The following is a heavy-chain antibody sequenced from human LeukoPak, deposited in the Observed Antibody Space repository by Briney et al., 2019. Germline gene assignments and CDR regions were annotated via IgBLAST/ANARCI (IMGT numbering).Heavy chain of an antibody. CDR1: GGSISSYY. CDR3: ARVRREWLALYYYYYMDV. CDR2: IYTSGST. V-gene: IGHV4-4*07. Sequence: PSETLSLTCTVSGGSISSYYWSWIRQPAGKGLEWIGRIYTSGSTNYNPSLKSRVTMSVDTSKNQFTLKLSSVTAADTAVYYCARVRREWLALYYYYYMDVWGKGTTVTISS. D-gene: IGHD6-19*01. J-gene: IGHJ6*03.